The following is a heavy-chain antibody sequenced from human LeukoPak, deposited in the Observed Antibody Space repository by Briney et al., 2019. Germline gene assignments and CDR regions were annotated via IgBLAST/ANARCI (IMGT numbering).Heavy chain of an antibody. CDR2: MNPNSGNT. CDR3: ARGPTGTALFDI. V-gene: IGHV1-8*03. CDR1: GYTFTSYD. Sequence: GASVKVSCKDAGYTFTSYDINWVRQATGQGLEWMGWMNPNSGNTGYAQKFQGRVTITRNTSISTAYMELSSLRSEDTAVYYCARGPTGTALFDIWGQGTMVTVSP. J-gene: IGHJ3*02. D-gene: IGHD1-1*01.